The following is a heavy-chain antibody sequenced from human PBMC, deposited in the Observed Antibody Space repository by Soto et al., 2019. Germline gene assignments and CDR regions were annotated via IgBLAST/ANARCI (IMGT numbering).Heavy chain of an antibody. CDR3: ARVTAMGAKPDY. Sequence: PSETLSLTCTVSGGSISSGGYYWSWIRQHPGKGLEWIGYIYYSGSTYYNPSLKSRVTIPVDTSKNQFSLKLSSVTAADTAVYYCARVTAMGAKPDYWGQGTLVTVSS. CDR1: GGSISSGGYY. V-gene: IGHV4-31*03. D-gene: IGHD5-18*01. CDR2: IYYSGST. J-gene: IGHJ4*02.